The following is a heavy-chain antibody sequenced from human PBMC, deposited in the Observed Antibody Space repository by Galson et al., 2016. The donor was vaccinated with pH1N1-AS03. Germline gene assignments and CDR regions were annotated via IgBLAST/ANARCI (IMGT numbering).Heavy chain of an antibody. V-gene: IGHV3-30-3*01. CDR3: ARDYIVGATRGAGTFDV. CDR1: GFTFSDFA. D-gene: IGHD1-26*01. CDR2: ISYDRSNK. Sequence: SLRLSCAASGFTFSDFAMHWVRQAPGKGLDWVAVISYDRSNKYYEDSVKGRFTISRDSSKNTLYLQMNSLRPEDTAMYYCARDYIVGATRGAGTFDVWGHGTMVTVSS. J-gene: IGHJ3*01.